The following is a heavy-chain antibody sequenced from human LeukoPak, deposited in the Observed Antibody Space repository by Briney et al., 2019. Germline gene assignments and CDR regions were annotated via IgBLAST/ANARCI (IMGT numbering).Heavy chain of an antibody. CDR1: GGSISSGGYS. J-gene: IGHJ3*02. CDR3: ASAYYYDSSGYFLWPDAFDI. Sequence: PSETLSLTCAVSGGSISSGGYSWSWIREPPGKGLEWIGYIYHSGSTYYNPSLKGRVTISVDRSKNQFSLKLSSVTAADTAVYYCASAYYYDSSGYFLWPDAFDIWGQGTMVTVSS. D-gene: IGHD3-22*01. V-gene: IGHV4-30-2*01. CDR2: IYHSGST.